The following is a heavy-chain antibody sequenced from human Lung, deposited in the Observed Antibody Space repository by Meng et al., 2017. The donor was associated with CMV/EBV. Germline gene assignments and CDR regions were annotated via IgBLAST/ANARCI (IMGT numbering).Heavy chain of an antibody. D-gene: IGHD3-9*01. CDR3: ARDRPQSAGGDFDWFYIGGADP. CDR2: INTYSGDT. Sequence: ASVKVSCKASGYTFFSFGITWVRQAPGQGLEWMGWINTYSGDTKYPQKLQSRVTMTTDTSTSTAYMELRSLRSDDTAVYYCARDRPQSAGGDFDWFYIGGADPWGQGTLVTVSS. V-gene: IGHV1-18*01. CDR1: GYTFFSFG. J-gene: IGHJ5*02.